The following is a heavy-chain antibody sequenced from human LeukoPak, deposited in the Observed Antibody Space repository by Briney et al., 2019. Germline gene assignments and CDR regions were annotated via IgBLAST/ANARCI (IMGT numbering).Heavy chain of an antibody. Sequence: SETLSLTCTVSGGSITNYYWSWVRQPAGKGLEWIGRIYSSGSTNYNPSLKSRVTMSVDTSENQFSLKLTSVTAADTALYYCARSLSGTSLHAFEIWGQGTMVTVSS. CDR1: GGSITNYY. D-gene: IGHD3-10*01. CDR2: IYSSGST. V-gene: IGHV4-4*07. CDR3: ARSLSGTSLHAFEI. J-gene: IGHJ3*02.